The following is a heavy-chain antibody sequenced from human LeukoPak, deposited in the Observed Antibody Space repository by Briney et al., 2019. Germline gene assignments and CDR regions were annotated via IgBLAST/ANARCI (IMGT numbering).Heavy chain of an antibody. V-gene: IGHV3-49*04. CDR2: IRTRYNSWAT. CDR3: TRERSCSSTRCSSFDS. CDR1: GFTFGDYA. D-gene: IGHD2-2*01. Sequence: HPALSLRLSCTASGFTFGDYAMNWVRQGPGKGLEGVGFIRTRYNSWATEYAASVNSRFTISRDDSKSVPRLQMKGLKTVDSAFYYCTRERSCSSTRCSSFDSWGQGTLVTVSS. J-gene: IGHJ4*02.